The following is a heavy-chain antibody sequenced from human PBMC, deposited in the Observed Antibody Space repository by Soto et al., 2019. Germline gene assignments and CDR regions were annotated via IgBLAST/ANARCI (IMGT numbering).Heavy chain of an antibody. CDR1: GYTFTSYA. Sequence: VQLVQSGAEVKKPGASVKVSCKASGYTFTSYAMHWVRQAPGQRLEWMGWINAGNGNTKYSQKFQGRVTITRDTSASTAYMELSSLRSEDTAVYYCARDMLGDGSSWSSAFDIWGQGTMVTVSS. V-gene: IGHV1-3*01. J-gene: IGHJ3*02. CDR2: INAGNGNT. CDR3: ARDMLGDGSSWSSAFDI. D-gene: IGHD6-13*01.